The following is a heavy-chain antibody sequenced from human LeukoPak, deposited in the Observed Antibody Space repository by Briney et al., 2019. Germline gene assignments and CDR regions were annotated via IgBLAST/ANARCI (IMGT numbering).Heavy chain of an antibody. V-gene: IGHV3-21*04. D-gene: IGHD6-13*01. Sequence: GGSLRLSCEASGFTFNRYSMNWVRQAPGKGLEWVASISTSSSYIYYADSVKGRSTISRDNSKNTLYLQMNSLRAEDTAVYYCANIAAAGFDYWGQGTLVTVSS. CDR3: ANIAAAGFDY. CDR1: GFTFNRYS. J-gene: IGHJ4*02. CDR2: ISTSSSYI.